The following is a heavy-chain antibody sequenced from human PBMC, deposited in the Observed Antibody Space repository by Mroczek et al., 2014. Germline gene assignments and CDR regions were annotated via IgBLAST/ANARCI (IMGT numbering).Heavy chain of an antibody. D-gene: IGHD3-22*01. CDR2: ISYSGST. V-gene: IGHV4-39*01. CDR1: GDSFSNNIYY. J-gene: IGHJ4*02. Sequence: QVQLQESGPGLVKPSETLSLTCTVSGDSFSNNIYYWGWIRQPPRGGLEWIGTISYSGSTYYSPSLRSRVTISVDTSKNQFSLKMSSVTAADTALYYCTRQQGYYYDSSGYYEPSYFDSWGQGTLVTVSS. CDR3: TRQQGYYYDSSGYYEPSYFDS.